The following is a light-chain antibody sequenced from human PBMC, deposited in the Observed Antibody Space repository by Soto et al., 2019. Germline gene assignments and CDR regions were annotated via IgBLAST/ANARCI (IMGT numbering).Light chain of an antibody. CDR2: LGS. J-gene: IGKJ5*01. CDR1: QSLLHSNGNIY. Sequence: EIVMNQSPLSLPVTPGEPASISCRSSQSLLHSNGNIYLDWFLQKPGQSPQVLIYLGSNRASGVPDRFSGSGSGTDFTLKISRVEAEDVGVYYCMQALQTPITFGQGTRLEIK. V-gene: IGKV2-28*01. CDR3: MQALQTPIT.